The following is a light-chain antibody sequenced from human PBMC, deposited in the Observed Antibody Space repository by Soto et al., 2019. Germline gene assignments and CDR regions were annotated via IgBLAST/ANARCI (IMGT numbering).Light chain of an antibody. Sequence: QSALTQPASVSGSPGQSITIYCTGTSSDVGGYDFVSWYQQHPGKAPKVMIYDVSNRPSGVSNRFSGSKSGNTASLTISGLQAEDEADYYCCSYTSSDTYVFGTGTKSPA. CDR1: SSDVGGYDF. CDR2: DVS. CDR3: CSYTSSDTYV. V-gene: IGLV2-14*01. J-gene: IGLJ1*01.